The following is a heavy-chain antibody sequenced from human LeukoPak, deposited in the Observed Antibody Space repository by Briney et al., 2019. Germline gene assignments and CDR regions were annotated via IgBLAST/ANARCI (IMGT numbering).Heavy chain of an antibody. CDR1: GFAFSKAW. CDR2: IKSKTDGGTT. V-gene: IGHV3-15*01. CDR3: TTVRERYYYDSSGYYLDAFDI. J-gene: IGHJ3*02. D-gene: IGHD3-22*01. Sequence: GGSLRLSCAASGFAFSKAWMSWVRQAPGKGLEWVGRIKSKTDGGTTDYAAPVKGRFTISRDDSKNTLYLQMNSLKTEDTAVYYCTTVRERYYYDSSGYYLDAFDIWGQGTMVTVSS.